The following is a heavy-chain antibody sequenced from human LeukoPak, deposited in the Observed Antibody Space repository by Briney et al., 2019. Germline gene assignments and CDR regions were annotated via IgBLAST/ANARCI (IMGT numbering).Heavy chain of an antibody. CDR3: ARSWDSSSLFDY. CDR1: GGSISSYY. Sequence: LSETLSLTCTVSGGSISSYYWSWIRQPPGKGLEWIGYIYYSGSTNYNPSLKSRVTISVDTSKNQFSLKLSSVTAADTAVYYCARSWDSSSLFDYWGQGTLVTVSS. V-gene: IGHV4-59*01. CDR2: IYYSGST. J-gene: IGHJ4*02. D-gene: IGHD6-6*01.